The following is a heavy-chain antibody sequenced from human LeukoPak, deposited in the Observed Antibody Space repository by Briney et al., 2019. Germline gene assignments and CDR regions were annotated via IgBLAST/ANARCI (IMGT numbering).Heavy chain of an antibody. CDR2: ISSSRSYI. J-gene: IGHJ4*02. CDR1: GFSFSSYG. CDR3: ARGPDYDILADYFDY. D-gene: IGHD3-9*01. V-gene: IGHV3-21*01. Sequence: AGGSLRLSCAGSGFSFSSYGMNWVRQAPGKGLEWVSFISSSRSYIYYADSVKGRFTISRDNAKNSLYLQMNSLRAEDTAVYYCARGPDYDILADYFDYWGQGTLVTVSS.